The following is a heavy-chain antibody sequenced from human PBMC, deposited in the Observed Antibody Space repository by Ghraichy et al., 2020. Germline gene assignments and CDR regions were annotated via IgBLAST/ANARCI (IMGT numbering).Heavy chain of an antibody. J-gene: IGHJ5*02. CDR3: ARDKARLPQYFGVDTQGGFDP. D-gene: IGHD3-3*01. CDR1: GFTFSDYY. V-gene: IGHV3-11*04. CDR2: ISSSGSTI. Sequence: GGSLRLSCAASGFTFSDYYMSWIRQAPGKGLEWVSYISSSGSTIYYADSVKGRFTISRDNAKNSLYLQMNSLRAEDTAVYYCARDKARLPQYFGVDTQGGFDPWGQGALVTVSS.